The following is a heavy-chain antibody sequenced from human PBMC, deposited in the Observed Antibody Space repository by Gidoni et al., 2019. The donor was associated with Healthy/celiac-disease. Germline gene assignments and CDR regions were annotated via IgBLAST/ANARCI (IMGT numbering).Heavy chain of an antibody. CDR1: GGSIRSYY. CDR3: ARTYSSSWFWFDP. CDR2: IYYSGST. Sequence: QVQLQESGPGLVKPSETLSLTCTVYGGSIRSYYWSWIRQPPGKGLEWIGYIYYSGSTNYNPSLKSRVTISVDTSKNQFSLKLSSVTAADTAVYYCARTYSSSWFWFDPWGQGTLVTVSS. D-gene: IGHD6-13*01. V-gene: IGHV4-59*01. J-gene: IGHJ5*02.